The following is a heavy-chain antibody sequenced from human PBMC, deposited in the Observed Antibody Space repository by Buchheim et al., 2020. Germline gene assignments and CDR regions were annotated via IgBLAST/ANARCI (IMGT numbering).Heavy chain of an antibody. CDR1: GFTFSSYA. J-gene: IGHJ6*02. CDR2: ISYDGSNK. D-gene: IGHD5-18*01. CDR3: ARDSAASTYGMDV. V-gene: IGHV3-30*04. Sequence: QVQLVESGGGVVQPGRSLRLSCAASGFTFSSYAMHWVRQAPGKGLEWVAVISYDGSNKYYADSVTGRFTISRDHSKNTLYLQMNSLRAEDTAVYYCARDSAASTYGMDVWGQGTT.